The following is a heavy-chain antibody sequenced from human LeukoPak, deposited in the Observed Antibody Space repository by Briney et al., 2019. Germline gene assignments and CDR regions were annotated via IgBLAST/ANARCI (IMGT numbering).Heavy chain of an antibody. V-gene: IGHV1-18*01. J-gene: IGHJ4*02. D-gene: IGHD5-18*01. CDR1: GYTFTSYG. CDR3: ARLRVRGYGYGPWEGPTWLDY. Sequence: GASVKVSCKASGYTFTSYGISWVRQAPGQGLEWMGWISAYNGNTNYAQKLQGRVTMTTDTSTSTAYMELRSLRSDDTAVYYCARLRVRGYGYGPWEGPTWLDYWGQGTLVTVSS. CDR2: ISAYNGNT.